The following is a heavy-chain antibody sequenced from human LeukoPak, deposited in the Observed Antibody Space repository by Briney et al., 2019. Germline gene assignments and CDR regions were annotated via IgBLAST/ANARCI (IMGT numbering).Heavy chain of an antibody. J-gene: IGHJ4*02. Sequence: PGGSLRLSCAASGFTFSSYAMHWVRQAPGKGLEYVSAISSNGGSTYYANSVKGRFTISRDNSKNTLYLQMGSLRAEDMAVYYCARDAGYCSSTSCYADYWGQGTLVTVSS. V-gene: IGHV3-64*01. CDR2: ISSNGGST. D-gene: IGHD2-2*01. CDR3: ARDAGYCSSTSCYADY. CDR1: GFTFSSYA.